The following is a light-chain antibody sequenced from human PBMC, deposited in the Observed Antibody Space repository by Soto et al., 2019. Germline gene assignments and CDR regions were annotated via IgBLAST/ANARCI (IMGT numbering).Light chain of an antibody. CDR1: SSDVDTYNY. CDR2: DVS. Sequence: QSALTQPASVSGSPGQSITISCTGTSSDVDTYNYVSWYQQYPGKAPKLMIHDVSNRPSGVSNRFSGSKSGNTASLTISGLQAEDEADYYCSSYTSSNTLGVFGGGTKLTAL. CDR3: SSYTSSNTLGV. J-gene: IGLJ2*01. V-gene: IGLV2-14*01.